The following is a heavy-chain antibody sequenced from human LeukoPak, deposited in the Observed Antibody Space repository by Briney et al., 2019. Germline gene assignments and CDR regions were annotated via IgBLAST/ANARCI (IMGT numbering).Heavy chain of an antibody. D-gene: IGHD3-22*01. V-gene: IGHV3-23*01. CDR1: GSTFSSYA. Sequence: SGGSLRLSCAASGSTFSSYAMSWVRQAPGKGLEWVSAISGSGGSTYYADSVKGRFTISRDNSKNTLYLQMNSLRAEDTAVYYCAKVIGYYYDSSGYYDYWGQGTLVTVSS. CDR3: AKVIGYYYDSSGYYDY. CDR2: ISGSGGST. J-gene: IGHJ4*02.